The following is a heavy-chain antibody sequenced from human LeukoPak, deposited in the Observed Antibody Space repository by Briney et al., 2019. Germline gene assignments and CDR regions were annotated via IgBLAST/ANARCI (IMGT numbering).Heavy chain of an antibody. D-gene: IGHD5-12*01. CDR1: GGSISSSSYY. CDR3: ARRNGQDIVPTFRRRYYFDY. Sequence: PSETLSLTCTVSGGSISSSSYYWGWIRQPPGKGLEWIGSIYYSGSTYYNPSLKSRVTISVDTSKSQFSLKLSSVTAADTAVYYCARRNGQDIVPTFRRRYYFDYWGQGTLVTVSS. J-gene: IGHJ4*02. CDR2: IYYSGST. V-gene: IGHV4-39*01.